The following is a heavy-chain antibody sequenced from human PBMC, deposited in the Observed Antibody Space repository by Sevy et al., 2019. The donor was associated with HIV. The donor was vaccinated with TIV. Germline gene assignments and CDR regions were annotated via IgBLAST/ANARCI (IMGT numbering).Heavy chain of an antibody. CDR1: GFPFSSYA. CDR2: ISYDASNI. CDR3: AREVKRQQLYYYYGMDV. D-gene: IGHD6-13*01. Sequence: GGSLRLSCAASGFPFSSYAMHWVRQAPGKGLEWVAVISYDASNIYYVDSLRGRFTISRDNSKNILYLQMDTLRPEDTAVYYCAREVKRQQLYYYYGMDVWGQRTMVTVSS. J-gene: IGHJ6*02. V-gene: IGHV3-30*04.